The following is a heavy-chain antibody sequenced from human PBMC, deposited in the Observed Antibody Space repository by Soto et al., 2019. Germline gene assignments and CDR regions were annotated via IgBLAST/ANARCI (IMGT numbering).Heavy chain of an antibody. CDR1: GFTFTSSA. Sequence: SVKVSCKASGFTFTSSAVQWVRQARGQRLEWIGWIVVGSGNTNYAQKFQERVTITSDMSTSTAYMELSSLRSEDTAVYYCAADPRYSYGYHYYYGMDVWGQGTTVTVSS. CDR2: IVVGSGNT. J-gene: IGHJ6*02. D-gene: IGHD5-18*01. CDR3: AADPRYSYGYHYYYGMDV. V-gene: IGHV1-58*01.